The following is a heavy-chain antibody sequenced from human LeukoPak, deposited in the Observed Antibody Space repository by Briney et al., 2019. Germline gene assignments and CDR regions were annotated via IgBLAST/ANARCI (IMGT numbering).Heavy chain of an antibody. CDR2: IKQDGNEK. J-gene: IGHJ5*02. Sequence: QSGGSLRLSCAASGFSFSYFWMSWVRQAPGKGLEWVANIKQDGNEKYYVDSVKGRFTISRDNAKKSLYLQMNNLRAEDTAVYYCARDAEVGTLFGVLSQYNWFDPWGQGTLVTVSS. V-gene: IGHV3-7*01. CDR1: GFSFSYFW. CDR3: ARDAEVGTLFGVLSQYNWFDP. D-gene: IGHD3-3*01.